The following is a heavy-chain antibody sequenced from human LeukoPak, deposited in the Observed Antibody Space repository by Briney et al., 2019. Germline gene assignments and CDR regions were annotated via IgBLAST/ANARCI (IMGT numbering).Heavy chain of an antibody. J-gene: IGHJ4*02. D-gene: IGHD4-17*01. V-gene: IGHV3-21*01. CDR3: ARDPRTTVTTSLFDY. CDR1: GLTFSSYS. CDR2: ISSSSSYI. Sequence: GGSLRLSCAAPGLTFSSYSMNWVRQAPGRGLEWVSSISSSSSYIYYADSVKGRFTISRDNAKNSLYLQMNSLRAEDTAVYYCARDPRTTVTTSLFDYWGQGTLVTVSS.